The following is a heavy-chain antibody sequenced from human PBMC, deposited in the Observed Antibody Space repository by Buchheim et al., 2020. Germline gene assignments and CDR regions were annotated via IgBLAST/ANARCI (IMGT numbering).Heavy chain of an antibody. CDR1: GGTFSSYT. CDR2: IIPILGIA. D-gene: IGHD4-17*01. V-gene: IGHV1-69*02. J-gene: IGHJ4*02. Sequence: QVQLVQSGAEVKKPGSSVKVSCKASGGTFSSYTISWVRQAPGQGLEWMGRIIPILGIANYAQKFQGRVTMTRNTSISTAYMELSSLRSEDTAVYYCARTPTVTTLDFDYWGQGTL. CDR3: ARTPTVTTLDFDY.